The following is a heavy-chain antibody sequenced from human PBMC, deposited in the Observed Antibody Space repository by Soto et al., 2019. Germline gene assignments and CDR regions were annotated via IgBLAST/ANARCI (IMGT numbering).Heavy chain of an antibody. CDR3: ARQHYDSSGYYPHYNLFDS. D-gene: IGHD3-22*01. CDR1: GVSISSSSYY. V-gene: IGHV4-39*01. CDR2: IYYSGST. Sequence: SETLSLTCTVSGVSISSSSYYWGWIRQPPGKGLEWTGSIYYSGSTYYNPSLKSRVTISVDTSKNQFSLKLSSVTAADTAVYYCARQHYDSSGYYPHYNLFDSSAQGTLVTGSS. J-gene: IGHJ5*01.